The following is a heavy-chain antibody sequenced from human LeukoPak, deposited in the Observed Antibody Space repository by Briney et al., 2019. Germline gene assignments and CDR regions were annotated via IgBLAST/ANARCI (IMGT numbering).Heavy chain of an antibody. Sequence: ASVKVSCKASGGTFSSYAISWVRQATGQGLEWMGWMNPNSGNTGYAQKFQGRVTMTRNTSISTAYMELSSLRSEDTAVYYCARVDGATDFFDYWGQGTLVTVSS. CDR2: MNPNSGNT. CDR3: ARVDGATDFFDY. D-gene: IGHD1-26*01. CDR1: GGTFSSYA. V-gene: IGHV1-8*02. J-gene: IGHJ4*02.